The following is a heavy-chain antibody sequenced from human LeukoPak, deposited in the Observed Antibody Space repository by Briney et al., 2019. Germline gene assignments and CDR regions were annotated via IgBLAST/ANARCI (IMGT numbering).Heavy chain of an antibody. Sequence: SVKVSCKASGGTFSSYTISWVRQAPGQGLEWMGRIIPMLGIANYAQKFQGRVTITADKSTSTAYMELSSLRSEDTAVYYCAAEPGFHTRWFDPWGQGTLVTVSS. CDR3: AAEPGFHTRWFDP. D-gene: IGHD1-14*01. J-gene: IGHJ5*02. V-gene: IGHV1-69*02. CDR2: IIPMLGIA. CDR1: GGTFSSYT.